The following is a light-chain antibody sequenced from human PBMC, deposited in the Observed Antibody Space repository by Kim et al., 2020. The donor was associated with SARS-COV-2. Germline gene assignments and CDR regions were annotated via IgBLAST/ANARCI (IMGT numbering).Light chain of an antibody. V-gene: IGKV3-11*01. Sequence: LSPGESATLSCRASQSASSYLAWYQQKPGQAPRLLIYDASNRATGIPARFSGSGSGTDFTLTISSLEPEDFAVYYCQQRSNWPTTFGQGTKVDIK. CDR3: QQRSNWPTT. CDR2: DAS. J-gene: IGKJ1*01. CDR1: QSASSY.